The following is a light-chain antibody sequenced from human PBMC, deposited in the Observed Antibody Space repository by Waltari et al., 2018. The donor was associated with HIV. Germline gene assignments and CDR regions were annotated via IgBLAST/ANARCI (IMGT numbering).Light chain of an antibody. V-gene: IGLV2-23*02. J-gene: IGLJ3*02. CDR2: EVS. Sequence: QSALTQPASVSGSPGQSIHLSCTGTSRHLSASYIVPWHQQHPGKAPKTLIYEVSQRPSGVSNRFSGSKSGNTASLTISGLQAEDEADYYCCSYAGSSTLVFGGGTKVTVL. CDR3: CSYAGSSTLV. CDR1: SRHLSASYI.